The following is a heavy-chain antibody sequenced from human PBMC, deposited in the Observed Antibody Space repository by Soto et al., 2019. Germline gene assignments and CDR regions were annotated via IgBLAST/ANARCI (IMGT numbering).Heavy chain of an antibody. Sequence: GESLKISCTASGFTFGDYAMSWVRQAPGKGLEWVGFIRSKAYGGTTEYAASVKGRFTISRDDSKSIAYLQMNSLKTEDTAVYYCTRITYYYDSSGYFSAFDIWGQGTMVTVSS. J-gene: IGHJ3*02. V-gene: IGHV3-49*04. D-gene: IGHD3-22*01. CDR1: GFTFGDYA. CDR2: IRSKAYGGTT. CDR3: TRITYYYDSSGYFSAFDI.